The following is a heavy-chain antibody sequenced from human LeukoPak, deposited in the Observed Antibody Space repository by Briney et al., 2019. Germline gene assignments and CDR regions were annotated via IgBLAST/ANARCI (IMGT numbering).Heavy chain of an antibody. CDR2: INHSGST. J-gene: IGHJ4*02. Sequence: PSETLSLTCTVSGGSFSGYYWSWIRQPPGKGLEWIGEINHSGSTNYNPSLKSRVTISVDTSKNQFSLKLSSVTAADTAVYYCARGTSSTRITMIVVVRKYFDYWGQGTLVTVFS. CDR3: ARGTSSTRITMIVVVRKYFDY. CDR1: GGSFSGYY. D-gene: IGHD3-22*01. V-gene: IGHV4-34*01.